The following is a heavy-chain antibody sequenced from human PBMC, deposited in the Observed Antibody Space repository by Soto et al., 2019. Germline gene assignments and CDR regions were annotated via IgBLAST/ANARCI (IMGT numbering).Heavy chain of an antibody. CDR2: IKSKTDGGST. V-gene: IGHV3-15*01. CDR3: TTDMDCWNRPFDAFDI. J-gene: IGHJ3*02. CDR1: GFTFSNAW. D-gene: IGHD3-3*01. Sequence: GGSLRLSCAASGFTFSNAWMSWVRQAPGKGLEWVGRIKSKTDGGSTDYAAPGNGRLTISRDDSKNTLYLQMNSLKTVDTAVYYCTTDMDCWNRPFDAFDIWGQGTMVTVSS.